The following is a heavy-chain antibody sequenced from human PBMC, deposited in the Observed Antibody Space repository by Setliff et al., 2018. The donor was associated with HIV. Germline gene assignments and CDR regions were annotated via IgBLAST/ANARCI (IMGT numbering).Heavy chain of an antibody. CDR3: TKEASRFGESFRECDAFDI. CDR2: ISSSISYI. D-gene: IGHD3-10*01. J-gene: IGHJ3*02. CDR1: GFTFNSYT. Sequence: GGSLRLSCAASGFTFNSYTMNWVRQAPGKGLEWISSISSSISYIYYADSVKGRFTISRDNAKNSLYLQMNSLRLEDTALYYCTKEASRFGESFRECDAFDIWGQGTVVTVSS. V-gene: IGHV3-21*03.